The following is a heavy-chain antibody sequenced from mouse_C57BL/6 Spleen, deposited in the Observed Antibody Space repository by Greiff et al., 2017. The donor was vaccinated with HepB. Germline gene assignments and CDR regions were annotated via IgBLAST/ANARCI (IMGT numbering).Heavy chain of an antibody. CDR1: GYTFTEYT. Sequence: VQLQQSGAELVKPGASVKLSCKASGYTFTEYTIHWVKQRSGQGLEWIGWFYPGGGSIKYTEKFKDTVTLTADKSSSTVYMELSRLTAEDSAVYFSARDEEGMDYWDQGTSVTVSS. J-gene: IGHJ4*01. CDR3: ARDEEGMDY. V-gene: IGHV1-62-2*01. CDR2: FYPGGGSI.